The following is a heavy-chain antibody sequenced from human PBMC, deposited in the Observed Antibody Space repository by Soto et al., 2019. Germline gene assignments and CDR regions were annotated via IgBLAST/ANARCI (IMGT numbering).Heavy chain of an antibody. CDR1: GGSISSSSYY. J-gene: IGHJ4*02. V-gene: IGHV4-39*01. D-gene: IGHD4-4*01. CDR2: IYYSGST. Sequence: SETLSLTCTVSGGSISSSSYYWGWIRQPPGKGLEWIGSIYYSGSTYYNPSLKSRVTISVDTSKNQFSLKLSSVTAADTAVYYCARLWRIYSNFDYWGQGTLVTVSS. CDR3: ARLWRIYSNFDY.